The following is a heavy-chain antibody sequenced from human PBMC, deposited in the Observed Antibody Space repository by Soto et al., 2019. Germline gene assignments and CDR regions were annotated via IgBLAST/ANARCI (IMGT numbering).Heavy chain of an antibody. CDR2: ISGSGDST. D-gene: IGHD3-9*01. J-gene: IGHJ6*02. CDR3: AKVQSDILTGYYRGYYYYCYGMDV. V-gene: IGHV3-23*01. CDR1: GITFSNYA. Sequence: GGSLRLSCAASGITFSNYAMSWVRQAPGKGLEWVSGISGSGDSTYYADSVKGRFTISRDNSKNTLYLQMNSLRAEDTAAYYCAKVQSDILTGYYRGYYYYCYGMDVWGQGTTVTVSS.